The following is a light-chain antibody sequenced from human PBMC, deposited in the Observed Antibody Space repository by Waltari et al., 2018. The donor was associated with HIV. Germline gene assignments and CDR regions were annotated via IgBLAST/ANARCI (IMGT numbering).Light chain of an antibody. CDR3: YSTESNGNHRV. J-gene: IGLJ3*02. Sequence: SYELTQPPSVSVSPGQTARITCSGDTLPKKYAHWYQQKSGQAPLLVIYEDIKRPSGITERFSGSSSGTMAILTISGAQVEDEADYYCYSTESNGNHRVFGGGTKLTVL. CDR1: TLPKKY. V-gene: IGLV3-10*01. CDR2: EDI.